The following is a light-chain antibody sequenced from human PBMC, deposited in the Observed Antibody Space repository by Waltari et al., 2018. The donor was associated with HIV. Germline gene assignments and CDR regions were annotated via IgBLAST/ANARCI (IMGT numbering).Light chain of an antibody. Sequence: DIVMTQSPDSLAVSLGERATIHCKSSQSVLYSSDNKNYLVWYQQKPGQPPKLLIYWASTRESGVPDRFSGSGSGTDFTLTISSLQAEDVAVYYCQQYYSTPITVGQGTRREIK. J-gene: IGKJ5*01. CDR1: QSVLYSSDNKNY. CDR2: WAS. V-gene: IGKV4-1*01. CDR3: QQYYSTPIT.